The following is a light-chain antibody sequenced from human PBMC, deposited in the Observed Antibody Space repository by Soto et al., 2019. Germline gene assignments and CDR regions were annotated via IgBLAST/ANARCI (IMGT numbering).Light chain of an antibody. V-gene: IGKV3-15*01. J-gene: IGKJ1*01. CDR3: QQYNNWPRT. CDR2: GAS. Sequence: EIVITQSPATLSVSPGERATLSCRASQSVSSDLAWYHQKPGRAPRLLIYGASTRATGIPARFSGSGSGTEFTLTINSLQSEDFAVYYCQQYNNWPRTFGQGTKVDIK. CDR1: QSVSSD.